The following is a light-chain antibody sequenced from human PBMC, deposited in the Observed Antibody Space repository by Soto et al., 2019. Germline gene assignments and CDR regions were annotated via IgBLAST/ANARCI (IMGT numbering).Light chain of an antibody. CDR2: GAS. Sequence: EIVLTQSPGTLSLSPGEGATLSCRASQSVSSSYLAWYQQKPGQAPRLLIYGASSRATGIPDRFSGSGSATHFTLTISRLEPEDFAVYYCQQYGSSPYTFGHGTKLEIK. CDR1: QSVSSSY. CDR3: QQYGSSPYT. J-gene: IGKJ2*01. V-gene: IGKV3-20*01.